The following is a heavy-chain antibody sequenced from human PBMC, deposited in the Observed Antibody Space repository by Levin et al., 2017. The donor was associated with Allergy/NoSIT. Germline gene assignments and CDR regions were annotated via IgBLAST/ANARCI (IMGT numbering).Heavy chain of an antibody. CDR1: GFSFSSYW. D-gene: IGHD3-3*01. CDR2: MNQDGTEI. Sequence: GESLKISCGASGFSFSSYWMTWVHQAPGKGLEWVASMNQDGTEIYYVGSVKGRFIISRDNAKNALSLQMSSLRAEDTAVYYCARDRGPNFYDYWGQGTLVTVSS. V-gene: IGHV3-7*01. CDR3: ARDRGPNFYDY. J-gene: IGHJ4*02.